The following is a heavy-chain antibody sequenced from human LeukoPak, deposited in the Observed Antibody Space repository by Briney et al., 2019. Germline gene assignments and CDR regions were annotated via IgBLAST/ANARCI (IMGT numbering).Heavy chain of an antibody. CDR2: ISAYNGNT. CDR1: GYTFTSYG. V-gene: IGHV1-18*01. Sequence: ASVKVSCKASGYTFTSYGISWVRQAPGQGLKWMGWISAYNGNTNYAQKLQGRVTMTTDTSTSTAYMELRSLRSDDTAVYYCARVGTTPTRNWFDPWGQGTLVTVSS. J-gene: IGHJ5*02. D-gene: IGHD2-15*01. CDR3: ARVGTTPTRNWFDP.